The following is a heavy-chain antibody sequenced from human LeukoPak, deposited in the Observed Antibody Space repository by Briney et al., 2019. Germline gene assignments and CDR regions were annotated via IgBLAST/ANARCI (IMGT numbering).Heavy chain of an antibody. CDR3: ARTYVDQNWFDP. CDR2: VNYSGTT. Sequence: PSETLSHTCAVSGGSITSSSYYWNWIRQPPGKGLEWIGTVNYSGTTYYNPSLKSRVTISVDTSKNQFSLKLSSVTAADTAVYYCARTYVDQNWFDPWGQGTLVTVSS. D-gene: IGHD3-16*01. CDR1: GGSITSSSYY. J-gene: IGHJ5*02. V-gene: IGHV4-39*01.